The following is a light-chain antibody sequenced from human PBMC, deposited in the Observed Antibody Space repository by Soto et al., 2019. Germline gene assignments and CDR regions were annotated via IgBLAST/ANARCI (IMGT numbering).Light chain of an antibody. CDR3: FSHRSGDSHV. V-gene: IGLV2-14*01. CDR2: GVT. J-gene: IGLJ1*01. CDR1: SSNIGSNY. Sequence: QSVLTQPPSASGTPGQRVTISCSGSSSNIGSNYVSWYQQYPGKAPKLMIYGVTNRPSGVSNRFSGSKTGNTASLTISGLQAEDEADYYCFSHRSGDSHVFGTGTKLTVL.